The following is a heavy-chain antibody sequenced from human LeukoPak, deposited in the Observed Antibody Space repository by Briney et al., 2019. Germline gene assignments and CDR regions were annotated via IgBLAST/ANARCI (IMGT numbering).Heavy chain of an antibody. Sequence: PETPSLTCTVSGGSINGYYWSWTRQPPGKGLEWIGYIYYSGSTNYNPSLKSRVTISVDTSKNQFSLNLSSVTAADTAVYYCARLHFAAAEEFDPWGQGTLVTVSS. V-gene: IGHV4-59*08. D-gene: IGHD6-13*01. CDR3: ARLHFAAAEEFDP. J-gene: IGHJ5*02. CDR1: GGSINGYY. CDR2: IYYSGST.